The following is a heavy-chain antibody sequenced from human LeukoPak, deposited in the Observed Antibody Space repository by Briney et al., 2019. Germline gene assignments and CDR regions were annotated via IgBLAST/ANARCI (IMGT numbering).Heavy chain of an antibody. V-gene: IGHV2-5*02. CDR2: LFWDDDK. J-gene: IGHJ4*02. CDR3: THRKGTNHFDY. D-gene: IGHD1-14*01. CDR1: GFSLSTTGVG. Sequence: ASGPTLVKPTQTLTLTCTFSGFSLSTTGVGVGWIRQPPGKALEWLALLFWDDDKRYSPSLNSRLTITKDTSKNQVVLTMTNVDPVDTATYYCTHRKGTNHFDYWGQGTLVTVSS.